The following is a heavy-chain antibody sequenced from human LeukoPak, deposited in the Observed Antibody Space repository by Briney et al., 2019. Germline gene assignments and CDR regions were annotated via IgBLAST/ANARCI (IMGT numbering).Heavy chain of an antibody. CDR2: ISQDGTTK. Sequence: GGSLRLSCAASGFTFSSYWMHWVRQTPGKGLEWVASISQDGTTKPHVDSVEGRFTISRDNARNSLFLQMNSLTAEDSAVYYCAKDLYYYASDVWGRGTTVTVSS. J-gene: IGHJ6*02. V-gene: IGHV3-7*01. CDR3: AKDLYYYASDV. CDR1: GFTFSSYW.